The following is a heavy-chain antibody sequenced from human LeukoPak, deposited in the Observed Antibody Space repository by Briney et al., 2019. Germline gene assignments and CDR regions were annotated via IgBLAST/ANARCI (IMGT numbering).Heavy chain of an antibody. V-gene: IGHV3-15*01. CDR2: IKSKTDGGTT. Sequence: GGSPRLSCAASGFTFSNAWMTGVRQAPGKGLEWVGRIKSKTDGGTTDYGAPVKGRFTISRDDSTNTLYLQMNSLKTEDTAVYYCSRSGGYGYWGQGTLVTVSS. CDR1: GFTFSNAW. J-gene: IGHJ4*02. D-gene: IGHD2-15*01. CDR3: SRSGGYGY.